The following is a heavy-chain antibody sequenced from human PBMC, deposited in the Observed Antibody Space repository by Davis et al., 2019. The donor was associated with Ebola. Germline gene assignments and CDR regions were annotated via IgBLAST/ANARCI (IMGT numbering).Heavy chain of an antibody. CDR2: IWYDGSNK. J-gene: IGHJ6*02. CDR3: ARGGSAAAAYYYGMDV. D-gene: IGHD6-13*01. Sequence: GESLKISCAASGFTFSSYGMHWVRQAPGKGLEWVAVIWYDGSNKYYADSVKGRFTISRDNSKNTLYLQMNSLRAEDMAVYYCARGGSAAAAYYYGMDVWGQGTTVTVSS. V-gene: IGHV3-33*01. CDR1: GFTFSSYG.